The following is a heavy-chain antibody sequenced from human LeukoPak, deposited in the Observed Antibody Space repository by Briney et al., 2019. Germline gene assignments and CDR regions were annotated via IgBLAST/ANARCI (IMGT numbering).Heavy chain of an antibody. Sequence: GGSLGLSCAASGFTFSSYAMSWVRQAPGKGLEWVSAISDSGGSTYYADSVKGRFTISRDNSKDTLYLQMNSLRAEDTAVYYCARVSIFGVVSLYFDYWGQGTLVTVSS. CDR3: ARVSIFGVVSLYFDY. J-gene: IGHJ4*02. D-gene: IGHD3-3*01. CDR2: ISDSGGST. CDR1: GFTFSSYA. V-gene: IGHV3-23*01.